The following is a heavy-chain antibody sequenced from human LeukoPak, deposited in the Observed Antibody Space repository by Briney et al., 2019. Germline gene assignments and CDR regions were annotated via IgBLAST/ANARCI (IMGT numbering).Heavy chain of an antibody. CDR1: GGSFSGHY. J-gene: IGHJ4*02. Sequence: SETLSLTCAVYGGSFSGHYWNWIRQSPGEGLECIREINHNGGTNYNPSLTSRVTMSVDTSKNQFSLRLSSVTAADTAVYFCARAGTGDRSAVFDFWGQGSLVTVSS. CDR3: ARAGTGDRSAVFDF. CDR2: INHNGGT. V-gene: IGHV4-34*01. D-gene: IGHD7-27*01.